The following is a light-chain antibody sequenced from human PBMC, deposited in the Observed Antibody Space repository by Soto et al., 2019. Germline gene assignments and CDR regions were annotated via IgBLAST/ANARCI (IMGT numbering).Light chain of an antibody. J-gene: IGLJ1*01. V-gene: IGLV1-40*01. CDR1: SSNIGNNY. CDR2: DNT. Sequence: QSVLTQPPSVSATPGQKVTISCSGSSSNIGNNYVSWYQQLPGTAPKLLIYDNTNRPSGVPDRFSGSKSGTSASLAITGLQAEDEADYYCQSYDTSLYVFGTGTKLTVL. CDR3: QSYDTSLYV.